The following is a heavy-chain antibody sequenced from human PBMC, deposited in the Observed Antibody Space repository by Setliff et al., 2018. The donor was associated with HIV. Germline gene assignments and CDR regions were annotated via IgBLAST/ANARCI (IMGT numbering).Heavy chain of an antibody. CDR1: GFTFNKYA. CDR2: ISDSGGSA. Sequence: PGESLKITCTASGFTFNKYAMNWVRQAPGKGLEWVSVISDSGGSAFYAGSVKGRFTISRDNSKNMLFLQMTSLRAEDTAVYYCAKRMDAITFLDYWGQGTLVTVSS. V-gene: IGHV3-23*01. J-gene: IGHJ4*02. D-gene: IGHD3-16*01. CDR3: AKRMDAITFLDY.